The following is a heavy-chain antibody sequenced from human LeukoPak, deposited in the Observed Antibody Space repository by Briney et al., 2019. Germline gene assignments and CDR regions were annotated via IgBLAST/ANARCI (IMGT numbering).Heavy chain of an antibody. V-gene: IGHV3-30*02. Sequence: GGSLRLSCAASGFTFSSYGMHWVRQAPGKGLEWVAFIRYDGSNKYYADSVKGRFTISRDDAKNSLFLQMNSLRAEDTAVYYCVRDRRHWVDPWGQGTLVTVSS. J-gene: IGHJ5*02. CDR2: IRYDGSNK. CDR3: VRDRRHWVDP. CDR1: GFTFSSYG.